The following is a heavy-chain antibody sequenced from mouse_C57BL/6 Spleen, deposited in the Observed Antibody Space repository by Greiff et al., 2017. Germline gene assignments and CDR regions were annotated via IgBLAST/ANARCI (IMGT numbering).Heavy chain of an antibody. CDR3: ARAPLSYGSSHWYFDV. CDR1: GYAFTNYL. V-gene: IGHV1-54*01. J-gene: IGHJ1*03. Sequence: QVQLQQSGAELVRPGTSVTVSCKASGYAFTNYLIEWVKQRPGQGLEWIGVINPGSGGTNYNVKFKGKATLTADKSSSTAYMQLSSLTSEDSAVYFCARAPLSYGSSHWYFDVWGTGTTVTVSS. D-gene: IGHD1-1*01. CDR2: INPGSGGT.